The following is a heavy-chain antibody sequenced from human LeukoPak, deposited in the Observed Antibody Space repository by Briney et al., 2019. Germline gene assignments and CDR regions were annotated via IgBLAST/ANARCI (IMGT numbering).Heavy chain of an antibody. J-gene: IGHJ4*02. CDR3: VKDLYKGDSSSWYYFHY. V-gene: IGHV3-64D*06. CDR2: ISANGGRT. D-gene: IGHD6-13*01. Sequence: QTGGSLILSCSASGFIISNYAMHWVRQAPGKGLEYVSAISANGGRTYYADSVKGRFTISRDNSKNTLYLQMSSLRAEDTAIYHCVKDLYKGDSSSWYYFHYWGQGTLVTVSS. CDR1: GFIISNYA.